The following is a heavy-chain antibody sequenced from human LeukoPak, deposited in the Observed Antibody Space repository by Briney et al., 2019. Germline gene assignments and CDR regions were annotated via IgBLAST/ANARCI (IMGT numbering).Heavy chain of an antibody. D-gene: IGHD1-26*01. J-gene: IGHJ3*02. V-gene: IGHV4-34*01. CDR2: INHSGST. CDR1: GGSFSGYY. CDR3: ARRLVGRRAFDI. Sequence: SETLSLTCAVCGGSFSGYYWSWIRQPPGKGLEWIGEINHSGSTNYNPSLKSRVTISVDTSKNQFSLKLSSVTAADTAVYYCARRLVGRRAFDIWGQGTMVTVSS.